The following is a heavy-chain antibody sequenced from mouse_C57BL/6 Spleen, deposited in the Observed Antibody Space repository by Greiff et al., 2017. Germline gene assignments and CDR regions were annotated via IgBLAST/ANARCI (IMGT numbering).Heavy chain of an antibody. CDR3: ARDYYGSPWFAY. J-gene: IGHJ3*01. Sequence: QVTLKVCGPGILQSSQTLSLTCSFSGFSLSTSGMGVSWIRQPSGKGLEWLAHIYWDDDKRYNPSLKSRLTISKDTSRNQVFLKITSVDTADTATYYCARDYYGSPWFAYWGQGTLVTVSA. D-gene: IGHD1-1*01. CDR2: IYWDDDK. CDR1: GFSLSTSGMG. V-gene: IGHV8-12*01.